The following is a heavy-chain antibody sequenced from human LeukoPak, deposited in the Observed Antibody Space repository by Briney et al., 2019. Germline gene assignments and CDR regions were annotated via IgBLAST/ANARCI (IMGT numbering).Heavy chain of an antibody. D-gene: IGHD2-21*01. V-gene: IGHV3-21*01. Sequence: GGSLRPSCAASGFTFSSYSMNWVRQTPGKGLEWVSSISSSSTYIFYADSVKGRFTISRDNAKNSLYLQMNSLRAEDTAVYYCAREPAPVILWGQGTLVTVSS. CDR3: AREPAPVIL. CDR2: ISSSSTYI. CDR1: GFTFSSYS. J-gene: IGHJ4*01.